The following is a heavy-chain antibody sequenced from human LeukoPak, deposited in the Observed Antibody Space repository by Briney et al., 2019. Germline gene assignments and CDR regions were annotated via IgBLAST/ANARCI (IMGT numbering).Heavy chain of an antibody. CDR1: GFTFTSHV. D-gene: IGHD1-1*01. CDR2: ISMNVQTT. Sequence: GGSLRLSCSASGFTFTSHVMHWVRQAPGKGLQYVSGISMNVQTTYYAGSVKGRFAISRDSSKNTVYLQMNSLTAEDTAVYYCVREGLERRTNFDYWGQGTLVSVSS. V-gene: IGHV3-64D*06. J-gene: IGHJ4*02. CDR3: VREGLERRTNFDY.